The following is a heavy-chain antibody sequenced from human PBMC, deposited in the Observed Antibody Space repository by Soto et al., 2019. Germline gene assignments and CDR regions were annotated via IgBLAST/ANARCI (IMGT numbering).Heavy chain of an antibody. J-gene: IGHJ4*02. CDR1: GGSISTYY. CDR2: IFFSGST. D-gene: IGHD6-19*01. Sequence: QVQLQESGPGLVKPSETLSLTCTVSGGSISTYYWSWIRQPPGKGLEWIGYIFFSGSTNYNPSLKSRVTISVDMSKNQFSLKLNSVTAADTAVYFCARKRAVAGSFDYWGQGTLVSVSS. V-gene: IGHV4-59*01. CDR3: ARKRAVAGSFDY.